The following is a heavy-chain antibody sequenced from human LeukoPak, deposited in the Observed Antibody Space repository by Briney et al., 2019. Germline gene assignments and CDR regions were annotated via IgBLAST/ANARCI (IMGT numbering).Heavy chain of an antibody. CDR3: ARGYFDSRHSSNPFDY. CDR1: GGPIGRGGYY. V-gene: IGHV4-31*03. Sequence: PSETLSLTCTVSGGPIGRGGYYWSWIRQHPGKGLEWIGYFYYSGSIYYNPSLKSRVTISVDTSKKQFSLRLTSVTAADTAVYFCARGYFDSRHSSNPFDYWGQGALVTVSS. CDR2: FYYSGSI. J-gene: IGHJ4*02. D-gene: IGHD3-22*01.